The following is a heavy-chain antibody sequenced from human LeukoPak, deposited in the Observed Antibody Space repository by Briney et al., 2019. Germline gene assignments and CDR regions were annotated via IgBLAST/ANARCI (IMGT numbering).Heavy chain of an antibody. CDR1: GYTFTSYY. D-gene: IGHD6-19*01. CDR3: ARVGYCSGWYLNFDY. J-gene: IGHJ4*02. V-gene: IGHV1-46*01. Sequence: ASVKVSCKASGYTFTSYYMHWVRQAPGQGLEWIGIINPSGGSTSYAQKFQGRVTMTRDTSTSTVYMELSSLRSEDTAVYYCARVGYCSGWYLNFDYWGQGTLVTVSS. CDR2: INPSGGST.